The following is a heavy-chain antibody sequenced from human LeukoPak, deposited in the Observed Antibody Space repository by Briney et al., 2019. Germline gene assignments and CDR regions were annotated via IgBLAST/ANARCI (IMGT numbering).Heavy chain of an antibody. CDR1: GGSFSGYY. J-gene: IGHJ4*02. D-gene: IGHD6-19*01. CDR3: ARARRSGYSGGWRTLGNFDY. Sequence: SETLSLTCAVYGGSFSGYYWSWIRQPPGKGLEWIGEINHSGSTNYNPSLKSRVTISVDTSKNQFSLKLSSVTAADTAVYYCARARRSGYSGGWRTLGNFDYWGQGTLVTVSS. V-gene: IGHV4-34*01. CDR2: INHSGST.